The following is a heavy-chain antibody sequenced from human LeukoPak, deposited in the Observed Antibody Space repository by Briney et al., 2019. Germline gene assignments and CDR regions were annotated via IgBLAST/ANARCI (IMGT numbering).Heavy chain of an antibody. V-gene: IGHV4-4*07. J-gene: IGHJ3*02. Sequence: SETLSLTCTVSTGSISSCYWSWLRQPAGKGLEYIGRMSSSGGSNFNPSLKSRVSIPVDSSKRQVSLKLTSVTAADSAVYYCAGLLVPAASGAFHIWGPGTIVTVSS. D-gene: IGHD2-2*01. CDR2: MSSSGGS. CDR1: TGSISSCY. CDR3: AGLLVPAASGAFHI.